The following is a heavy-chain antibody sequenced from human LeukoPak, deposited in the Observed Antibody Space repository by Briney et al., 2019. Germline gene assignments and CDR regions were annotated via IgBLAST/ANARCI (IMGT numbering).Heavy chain of an antibody. V-gene: IGHV1-18*01. Sequence: EASVKVSCKASGYTFTSYGISWVQQAPGQGLEWMGWISAYNGNTDYAQKLQGRVTMTTDTSTCTAYMELRSLRSDDTAVYYCARTHTITMVRGNMDVWGKGTTVTVSS. D-gene: IGHD3-10*01. CDR1: GYTFTSYG. CDR2: ISAYNGNT. J-gene: IGHJ6*03. CDR3: ARTHTITMVRGNMDV.